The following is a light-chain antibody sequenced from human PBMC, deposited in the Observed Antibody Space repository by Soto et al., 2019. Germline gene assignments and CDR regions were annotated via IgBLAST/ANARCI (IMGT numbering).Light chain of an antibody. J-gene: IGKJ1*01. Sequence: EIVLTQSPGTLSLSPGDRATLSCRASQSVSSSYLAWYQQKPGQAPGLIIYGQYSRDTGIQVRFSRSGSGTDFTLPTSSLEPEDFAVYYCQQRHHWPRKFGQGTKGDIK. V-gene: IGKV3D-20*02. CDR1: QSVSSSY. CDR2: GQY. CDR3: QQRHHWPRK.